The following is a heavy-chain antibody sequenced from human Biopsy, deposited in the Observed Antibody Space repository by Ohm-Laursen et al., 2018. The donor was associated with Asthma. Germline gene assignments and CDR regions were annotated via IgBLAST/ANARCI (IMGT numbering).Heavy chain of an antibody. D-gene: IGHD6-6*01. CDR2: IWYDGRKK. V-gene: IGHV3-33*01. CDR3: ARKIAARGGMGV. Sequence: SLRLSCAATGITFSTYGMYWVRQAPGKGLEWVSFIWYDGRKKTYADSVKGRFTISRDNSKNTLYLQMNSLRAEDTAVYYCARKIAARGGMGVWGQGTTVTVSS. CDR1: GITFSTYG. J-gene: IGHJ6*02.